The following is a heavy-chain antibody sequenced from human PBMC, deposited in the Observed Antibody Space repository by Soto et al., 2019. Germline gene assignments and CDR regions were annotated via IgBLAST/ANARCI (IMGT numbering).Heavy chain of an antibody. V-gene: IGHV4-34*01. J-gene: IGHJ4*02. CDR1: GGSFSGYY. D-gene: IGHD3-10*01. Sequence: QVQLQQWGAGLLKPSETLSLTCAVYGGSFSGYYWSWIRQPPGKGLEWIGDINHSGSTKYNPSLKSRVTISLDTSKNHFSLKLTSVTAADTAVYYCASHYYGSGTYLRFDYWGQGTLVTVSS. CDR2: INHSGST. CDR3: ASHYYGSGTYLRFDY.